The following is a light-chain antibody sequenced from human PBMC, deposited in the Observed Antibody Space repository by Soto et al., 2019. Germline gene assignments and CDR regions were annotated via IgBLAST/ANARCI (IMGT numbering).Light chain of an antibody. J-gene: IGLJ3*02. Sequence: SYELTQPPSVSVAPGQTARITCGGNNIGSKSVHWYQQKPGQAPVLVVYDDSDRPSGIPERFSGSKSGTSASLAITGLQAEDEADYYCQSYDSSLSGYVFGGGTKVTVL. CDR3: QSYDSSLSGYV. CDR2: DDS. V-gene: IGLV3-21*02. CDR1: NIGSKS.